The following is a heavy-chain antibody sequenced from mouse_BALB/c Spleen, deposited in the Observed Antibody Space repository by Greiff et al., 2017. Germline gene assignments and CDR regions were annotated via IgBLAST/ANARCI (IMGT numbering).Heavy chain of an antibody. CDR2: IWAGGST. CDR1: GFSLTSYG. Sequence: VKLVESGPGLVAPSQSLSITCTVSGFSLTSYGVHWVRQPPGKGLEWLGVIWAGGSTNYNSALMSRLSISKDNSKSQVFLKLNSLQTDDTATYYCAILVWSLYAMDYWGQGTSVTVSS. J-gene: IGHJ4*01. CDR3: AILVWSLYAMDY. V-gene: IGHV2-9*02. D-gene: IGHD2-10*02.